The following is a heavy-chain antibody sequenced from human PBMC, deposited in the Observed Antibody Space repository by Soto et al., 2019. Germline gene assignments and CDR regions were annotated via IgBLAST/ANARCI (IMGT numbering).Heavy chain of an antibody. CDR3: AKDHGRVPSSSIHLAENYDFWSTPDGGGANYGMDV. Sequence: GGSLRLSCAASGFTFSSYAMSWVRQAPGKGLEWVSAISGSGGSTYYADSVKGRFTISRDNSKNTLYLQMNSLRAEDTAVYYCAKDHGRVPSSSIHLAENYDFWSTPDGGGANYGMDVWGQGTTVTVSS. V-gene: IGHV3-23*01. D-gene: IGHD3-3*01. CDR2: ISGSGGST. J-gene: IGHJ6*02. CDR1: GFTFSSYA.